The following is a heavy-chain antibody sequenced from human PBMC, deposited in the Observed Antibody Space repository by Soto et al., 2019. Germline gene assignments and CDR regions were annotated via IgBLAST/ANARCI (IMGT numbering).Heavy chain of an antibody. Sequence: GGSLRLSCAASGFTFSSYAMHWVRQAPGKGLEWVAVISYDGSNKYYADSVKGRFTISRDNSKNTLYLQMSSLRAEDTAVYYCARVRVRVGDYWGQGTLVTVSS. J-gene: IGHJ4*02. CDR3: ARVRVRVGDY. CDR1: GFTFSSYA. V-gene: IGHV3-30-3*01. D-gene: IGHD3-10*01. CDR2: ISYDGSNK.